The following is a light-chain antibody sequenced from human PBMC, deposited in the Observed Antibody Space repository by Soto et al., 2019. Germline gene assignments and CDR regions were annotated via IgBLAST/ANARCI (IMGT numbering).Light chain of an antibody. V-gene: IGKV3-20*01. CDR1: QSVTSTY. CDR3: HYYCSSPPTT. Sequence: EFVLTQSPGTLSLSPGERAILSCRAGQSVTSTYIAWYQQTPGQAPRLLIYVASSMATGSPDIFSGSGAGTDFTLTISRLEAEDFAVYYCHYYCSSPPTTFGQGTKLEIK. J-gene: IGKJ2*01. CDR2: VAS.